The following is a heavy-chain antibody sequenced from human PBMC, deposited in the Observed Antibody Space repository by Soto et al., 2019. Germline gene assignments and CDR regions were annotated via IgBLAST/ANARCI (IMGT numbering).Heavy chain of an antibody. J-gene: IGHJ5*01. CDR2: MNPNSGNT. D-gene: IGHD3-10*01. Sequence: ASVKVSCKASGYTFTSYDINWVRQATGQGLEWMGWMNPNSGNTGYAQKFQGRVTMTRNTSISTAYMELNSLRAEDTGVYFCAGTYGSADSWGPGTLVTVSS. CDR1: GYTFTSYD. V-gene: IGHV1-8*01. CDR3: AGTYGSADS.